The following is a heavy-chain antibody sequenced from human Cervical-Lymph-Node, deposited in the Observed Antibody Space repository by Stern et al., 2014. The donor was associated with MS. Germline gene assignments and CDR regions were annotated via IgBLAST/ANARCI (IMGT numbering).Heavy chain of an antibody. V-gene: IGHV1-46*01. Sequence: MQLVESVAEVKKPGASVKVSCKASGYTFTSYYMHWVRQAPGQGLEWLGIINPSGGSTSYAQKFQGRVTMTRDTSTSTVYMELSSLRSEDTAVYYCARAVGATDDWFDPWGQGTLVTVSS. J-gene: IGHJ5*02. D-gene: IGHD1-26*01. CDR3: ARAVGATDDWFDP. CDR2: INPSGGST. CDR1: GYTFTSYY.